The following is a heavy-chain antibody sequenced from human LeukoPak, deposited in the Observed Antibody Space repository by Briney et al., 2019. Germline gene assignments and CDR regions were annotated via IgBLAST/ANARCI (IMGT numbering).Heavy chain of an antibody. CDR1: GYTFTGYY. V-gene: IGHV1-69*05. CDR2: IIPIFGTA. J-gene: IGHJ4*02. D-gene: IGHD3-16*01. Sequence: SVKVSCKASGYTFTGYYMHWVRQAPGQGLEWMGGIIPIFGTANYAQKFQGRVTITTDESTSTAYMELSSLRSEDTAVYYCARASNYDYVWGSYYLDYWGQGTLVTVSS. CDR3: ARASNYDYVWGSYYLDY.